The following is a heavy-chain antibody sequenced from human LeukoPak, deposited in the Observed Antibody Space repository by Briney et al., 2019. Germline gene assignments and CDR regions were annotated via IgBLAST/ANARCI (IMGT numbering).Heavy chain of an antibody. D-gene: IGHD4-17*01. CDR1: GVSISISSYY. Sequence: SETLSPTCTVSGVSISISSYYWSWIRQPPGKGLEWIGSIYYTGSTYYSPSLKSRVTISLDTSKNQFSLKLSSVTAADTAVYYCARVPQTMTPAFQYYYYMDVWGKGTTVTVSS. V-gene: IGHV4-39*07. J-gene: IGHJ6*03. CDR2: IYYTGST. CDR3: ARVPQTMTPAFQYYYYMDV.